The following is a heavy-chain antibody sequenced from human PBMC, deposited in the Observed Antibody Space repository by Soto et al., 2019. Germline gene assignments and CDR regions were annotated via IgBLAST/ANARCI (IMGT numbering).Heavy chain of an antibody. CDR3: ARDSLVVTSLYYYYGMDV. D-gene: IGHD2-21*02. CDR1: GFTFSSYA. CDR2: ISYDGSNK. J-gene: IGHJ6*02. V-gene: IGHV3-30-3*01. Sequence: QVQLVESGGGVVQPGRSLRLSCAAPGFTFSSYAMHWVRQAPGKGLEWVAVISYDGSNKYYADSVKGRFTISRDNSKNTLYLQMNSLRAEDTAVYYCARDSLVVTSLYYYYGMDVWGQGTTVTVSS.